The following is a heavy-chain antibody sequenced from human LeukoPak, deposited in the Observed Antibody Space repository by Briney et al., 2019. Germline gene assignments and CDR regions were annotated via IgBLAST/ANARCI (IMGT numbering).Heavy chain of an antibody. CDR3: ARVAFYYDSSGYYYY. CDR1: GYTFTDYY. CDR2: INPHSGDT. J-gene: IGHJ4*02. V-gene: IGHV1-2*02. D-gene: IGHD3-22*01. Sequence: ASVKVSCKTSGYTFTDYYMHWVRQAPGQGLEWMGWINPHSGDTNYAQEFQGRVTKTRDTSISTAYMELSRLRSDDTAVYYCARVAFYYDSSGYYYYWGQGTLVTVSS.